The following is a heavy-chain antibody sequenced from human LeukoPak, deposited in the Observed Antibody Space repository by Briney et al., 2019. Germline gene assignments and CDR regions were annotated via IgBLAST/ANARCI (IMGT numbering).Heavy chain of an antibody. V-gene: IGHV4-61*09. D-gene: IGHD3-22*01. Sequence: SQTLSLTCTVSGGSISSGSYYWSWIRQPAGKGLEWIGHIYTSGSINYNPSLKSRVTISVDTSKNQFSLTLSSVTAADTAVYYCAATNNYYDSSGYFWVYDYWGQGTLVTVSS. CDR1: GGSISSGSYY. CDR3: AATNNYYDSSGYFWVYDY. J-gene: IGHJ4*02. CDR2: IYTSGSI.